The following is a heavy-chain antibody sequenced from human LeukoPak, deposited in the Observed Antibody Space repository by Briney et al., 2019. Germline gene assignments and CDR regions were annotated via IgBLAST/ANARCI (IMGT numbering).Heavy chain of an antibody. Sequence: SETLSLTCAVYGGSFSGYYWSWIRLPPGKGLEWIGEINHSGSTNYNPSLKSRVTISVDTSKNQFSLKLSSVTAADTAVYYCARGSSSQKGYYYYYYYMDVWGKGTTVTVSS. CDR1: GGSFSGYY. V-gene: IGHV4-34*01. CDR2: INHSGST. D-gene: IGHD6-6*01. CDR3: ARGSSSQKGYYYYYYYMDV. J-gene: IGHJ6*03.